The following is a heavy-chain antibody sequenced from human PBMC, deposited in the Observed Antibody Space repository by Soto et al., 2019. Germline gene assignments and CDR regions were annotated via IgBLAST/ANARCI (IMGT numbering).Heavy chain of an antibody. Sequence: PSETVSLTCAVSGYPISSGYYWGWIRQPPGKGLEWIGIIHHSGSTYYNPSLRSRITISVDTSKNQFSLKMPSVTAADTAVYYCARSSGYVPGGYWGQGILVTVSS. J-gene: IGHJ4*02. CDR2: IHHSGST. CDR1: GYPISSGYY. D-gene: IGHD5-12*01. V-gene: IGHV4-38-2*01. CDR3: ARSSGYVPGGY.